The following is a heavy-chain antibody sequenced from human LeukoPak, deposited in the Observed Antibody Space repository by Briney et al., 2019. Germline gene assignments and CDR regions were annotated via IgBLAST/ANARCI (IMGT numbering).Heavy chain of an antibody. D-gene: IGHD5-18*01. CDR1: GYTFTSYG. J-gene: IGHJ4*02. CDR3: AREGGLWLSSYFDY. V-gene: IGHV1-18*01. CDR2: ISAYSGNT. Sequence: ASVKVSCKASGYTFTSYGISWVRQAPGQGLEWMGWISAYSGNTNYAQKLQGRVTMTTDTSTSTAYMELRSLRSDDTAVYYCAREGGLWLSSYFDYWGQGTLVTVSS.